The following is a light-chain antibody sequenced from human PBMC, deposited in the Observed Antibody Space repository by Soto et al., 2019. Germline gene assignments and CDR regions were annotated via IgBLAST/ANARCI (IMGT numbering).Light chain of an antibody. V-gene: IGKV1-33*01. CDR1: QDISNY. J-gene: IGKJ3*01. CDR3: QHYDNVPLT. CDR2: DAS. Sequence: DLQMTQSPSSLSASVGDRVTITCQASQDISNYLNWYQQKPGKAPKLLIYDASNLETGVPSRFSGSGSGTDFTFTIISLQSEDIATYYCQHYDNVPLTFGPGTKVHIK.